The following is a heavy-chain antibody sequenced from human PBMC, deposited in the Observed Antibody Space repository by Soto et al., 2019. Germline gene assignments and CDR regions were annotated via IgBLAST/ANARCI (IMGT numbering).Heavy chain of an antibody. CDR2: ISYDGSNK. CDR1: GFTFSSYG. D-gene: IGHD3-22*01. V-gene: IGHV3-30*18. J-gene: IGHJ4*02. CDR3: AKDGDSSGYFDY. Sequence: QVPLVESGGGVVQPGRSLRLSCAASGFTFSSYGMHWVRQAPGKGLEWVAVISYDGSNKYYADSVKGRFTISRDNSKNTLYLQMNSLRAEDTAVYYCAKDGDSSGYFDYWGQGTLVTVSS.